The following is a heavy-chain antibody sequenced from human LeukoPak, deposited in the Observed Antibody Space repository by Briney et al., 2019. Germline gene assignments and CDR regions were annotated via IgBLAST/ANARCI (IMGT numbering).Heavy chain of an antibody. D-gene: IGHD5-12*01. CDR1: GFTFNNYW. V-gene: IGHV3-23*01. CDR2: ISGSGGST. CDR3: AKGDGYDDFDY. J-gene: IGHJ4*02. Sequence: GGSLRLSCAASGFTFNNYWIHWVRQVPGKGLVWVSAISGSGGSTYYADSVKGRFTISRDNSKNTLYLQMNSLRAEDTAVYYCAKGDGYDDFDYWGQGTLVTVSS.